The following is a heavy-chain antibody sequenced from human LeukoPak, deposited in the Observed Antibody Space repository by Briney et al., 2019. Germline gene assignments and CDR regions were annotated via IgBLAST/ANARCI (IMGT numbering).Heavy chain of an antibody. D-gene: IGHD2-15*01. CDR1: GFTFSSYS. J-gene: IGHJ4*02. CDR3: AGGYCNGGTCPGY. Sequence: PGGSLRLSCAASGFTFSSYSMNWVRQAPGKGLEWVSSISSSSSHIYYADSVKGRFTISRDNAKNSLYLQMKSLRAEDTAVYYCAGGYCNGGTCPGYWGQGTLVIVSS. V-gene: IGHV3-21*01. CDR2: ISSSSSHI.